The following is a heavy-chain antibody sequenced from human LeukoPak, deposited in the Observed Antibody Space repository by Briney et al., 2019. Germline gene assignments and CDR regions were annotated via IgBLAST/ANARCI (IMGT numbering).Heavy chain of an antibody. CDR1: GGSISSSSYF. CDR2: IFYSGST. Sequence: PSGTLSLTCTVSGGSISSSSYFWGWIRQPPGKGLEWIGSIFYSGSTYYNPSINSRVTISIDTSKNQFSLRLSSVTAADTAVYYCARQMNTVTADYWGQGTLVTVSS. J-gene: IGHJ4*02. V-gene: IGHV4-39*01. D-gene: IGHD4-17*01. CDR3: ARQMNTVTADY.